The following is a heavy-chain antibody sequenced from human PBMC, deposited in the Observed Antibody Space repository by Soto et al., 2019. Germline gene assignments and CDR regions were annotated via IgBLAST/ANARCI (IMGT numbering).Heavy chain of an antibody. J-gene: IGHJ5*02. Sequence: SETLSLTCTVSGGSISSYYWSWIRQPPGKGLEWIGYIYYSGSTNYNPSLKSRVTISVDTSKNQFSLKLSSVTAADTAVYYCARALLAPQRFFDPWGQGTLVTVSS. CDR3: ARALLAPQRFFDP. CDR1: GGSISSYY. CDR2: IYYSGST. D-gene: IGHD2-15*01. V-gene: IGHV4-59*01.